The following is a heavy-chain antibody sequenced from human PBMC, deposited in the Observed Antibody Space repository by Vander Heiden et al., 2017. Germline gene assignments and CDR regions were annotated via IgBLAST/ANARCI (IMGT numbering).Heavy chain of an antibody. CDR2: IYPGDSDT. Sequence: EVQLVQSGAEVKKPGESLKIYCKGSGYSFTSYWIGWVRQTPGKGLEWMGIIYPGDSDTRYSPSFQGQFTISADKSISPAYLQWSSLKASDTAMYYCARLRGSYDEYFQHCGQGTLVTVSS. V-gene: IGHV5-51*01. CDR1: GYSFTSYW. J-gene: IGHJ1*01. CDR3: ARLRGSYDEYFQH. D-gene: IGHD1-26*01.